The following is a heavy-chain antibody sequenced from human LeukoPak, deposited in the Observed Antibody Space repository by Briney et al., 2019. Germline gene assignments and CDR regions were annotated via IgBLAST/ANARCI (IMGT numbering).Heavy chain of an antibody. D-gene: IGHD6-19*01. V-gene: IGHV4-59*08. CDR1: GGSISSSY. CDR3: ATWGIAVAGTFDY. CDR2: IYYSGST. J-gene: IGHJ4*02. Sequence: SETLSLTCTVSGGSISSSYWSWIRQPPGKGLEWIGHIYYSGSTHYNPSFKSRVAISVDTSKNQFSLKLSSVTAADTAVYYCATWGIAVAGTFDYWGQGTLVTVST.